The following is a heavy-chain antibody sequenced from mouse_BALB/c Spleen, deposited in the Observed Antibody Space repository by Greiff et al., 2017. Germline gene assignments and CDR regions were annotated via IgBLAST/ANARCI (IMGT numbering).Heavy chain of an antibody. CDR2: IWSGGST. V-gene: IGHV2-2*02. J-gene: IGHJ4*01. CDR1: GFSLTSSG. Sequence: QVHVKQSGPGLVQPSQSLSITCPVSGFSLTSSGVHWVRQSPGKGLEWLGVIWSGGSTDYNAAFISRLSISKDNSKSQVFFKMNSLQANDTAIYYCARNGGDYDGGNYYAMDYWGQGTSVTVSS. CDR3: ARNGGDYDGGNYYAMDY. D-gene: IGHD2-4*01.